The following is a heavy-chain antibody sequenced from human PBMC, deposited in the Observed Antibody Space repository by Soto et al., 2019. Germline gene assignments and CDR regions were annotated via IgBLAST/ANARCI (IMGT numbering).Heavy chain of an antibody. Sequence: QVQLQESGPGLVKPSETLSLTCTVSVGSISSYYWSWIRQPPGKGLECIGYIYYSGSTNYNPSLKSRVNRSVETSKNQFSLKLSSVTAADTAVYYCARQVQGPYGSGSYFDYWGQGTLVTVSS. CDR2: IYYSGST. V-gene: IGHV4-59*08. D-gene: IGHD3-10*01. J-gene: IGHJ4*02. CDR3: ARQVQGPYGSGSYFDY. CDR1: VGSISSYY.